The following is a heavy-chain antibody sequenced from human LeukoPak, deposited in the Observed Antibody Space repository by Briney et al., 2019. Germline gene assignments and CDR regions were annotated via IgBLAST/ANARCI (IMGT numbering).Heavy chain of an antibody. CDR2: IKQDGSEE. J-gene: IGHJ4*02. D-gene: IGHD6-19*01. V-gene: IGHV3-7*01. Sequence: PGGSLRLSCAASGFSFNTYWMSWVRQAPGEGLEWVASIKQDGSEEDYVDSVKGRFTISRDNAKNSLYLQMNSLRTEDTAVYYCARDRYSSDWQFFDYWGQGTLVTVSS. CDR3: ARDRYSSDWQFFDY. CDR1: GFSFNTYW.